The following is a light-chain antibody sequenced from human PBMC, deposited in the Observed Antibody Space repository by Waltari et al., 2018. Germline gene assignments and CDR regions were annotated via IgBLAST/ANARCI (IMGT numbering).Light chain of an antibody. J-gene: IGKJ4*01. Sequence: DILMTQSPSTLSASVGDRVTITCRASQSISGWLAWYQQQPGKAPKILISDVVSLESGVPSRFSGSGSGTKFTLTISSLQPDDFATYYCQHYSSYLVTFGEGTKVEI. CDR1: QSISGW. CDR2: DVV. V-gene: IGKV1-5*01. CDR3: QHYSSYLVT.